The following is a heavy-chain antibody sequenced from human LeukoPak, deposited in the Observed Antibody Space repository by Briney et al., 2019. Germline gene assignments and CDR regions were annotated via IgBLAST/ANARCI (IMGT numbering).Heavy chain of an antibody. CDR3: ATEGNGYGSGVIDP. CDR1: RSTFSSFS. CDR2: IIPVLGIT. J-gene: IGHJ5*02. Sequence: GASVKVSCKASRSTFSSFSISWVRQAPGQGLEWMGRIIPVLGITKYAQKFQGRVFISADKSSNTAYMELSSLTSEDTAVYYCATEGNGYGSGVIDPWGQGTLVTVSS. D-gene: IGHD3-10*01. V-gene: IGHV1-69*04.